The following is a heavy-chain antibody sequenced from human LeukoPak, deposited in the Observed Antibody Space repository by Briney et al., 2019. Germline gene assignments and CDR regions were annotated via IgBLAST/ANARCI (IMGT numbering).Heavy chain of an antibody. V-gene: IGHV4-34*01. D-gene: IGHD3-9*01. CDR2: INHSGST. CDR3: ARRHDILTGSPFDY. Sequence: SETLSLTCAVYGGSFSGYYWSWIRQPPGKGLEWIGEINHSGSTNYNPSLKSRVTISVDTSKNQFSLKLSSVTAADTAVYYCARRHDILTGSPFDYWGQGTLVTVSS. CDR1: GGSFSGYY. J-gene: IGHJ4*02.